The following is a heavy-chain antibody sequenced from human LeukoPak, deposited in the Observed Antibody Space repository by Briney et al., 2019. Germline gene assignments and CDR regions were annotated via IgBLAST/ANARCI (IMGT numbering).Heavy chain of an antibody. V-gene: IGHV4-34*01. CDR3: ARLQRVTIFGVVIMGNWFDP. J-gene: IGHJ5*02. CDR2: IKHSGST. CDR1: GGSFSGYY. Sequence: SETLSLTCAVYGGSFSGYYWSWIRQPPGKGLEWIGEIKHSGSTNYNPSLKSRVTISVDTSKNQFSLKLSSVTAADTAVYYCARLQRVTIFGVVIMGNWFDPWGQGTLVTVSS. D-gene: IGHD3-3*01.